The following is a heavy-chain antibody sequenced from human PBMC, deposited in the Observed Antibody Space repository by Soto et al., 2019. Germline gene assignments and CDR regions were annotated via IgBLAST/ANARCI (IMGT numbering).Heavy chain of an antibody. CDR3: ETYDFWSAFSA. J-gene: IGHJ5*02. Sequence: EVQLVESGGDLVQPGGSLRLSCAASGFTFSRHWMNWVRQAPGKGLEWVASIKEDGSEIHYVDSVKGRFTISRDNTMQSMYLQMTSLRVEDTAVYYCETYDFWSAFSAWGQGTLLTVCS. CDR1: GFTFSRHW. V-gene: IGHV3-7*01. D-gene: IGHD3-3*01. CDR2: IKEDGSEI.